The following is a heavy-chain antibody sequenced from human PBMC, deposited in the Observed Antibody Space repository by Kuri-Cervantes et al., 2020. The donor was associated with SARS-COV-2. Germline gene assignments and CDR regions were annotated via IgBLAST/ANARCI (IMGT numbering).Heavy chain of an antibody. CDR2: ISYDGSNK. V-gene: IGHV3-30*03. J-gene: IGHJ4*02. CDR1: GFTFSSYG. CDR3: TTELRYYYDSSGYQFDY. Sequence: GESLKISCAASGFTFSSYGMHWVRQAPGKGLEWVAVISYDGSNKYYADSVKGRFTISRDNSKNTLYLQMNSLRAEDTAVYYCTTELRYYYDSSGYQFDYWGQGTLVTVSS. D-gene: IGHD3-22*01.